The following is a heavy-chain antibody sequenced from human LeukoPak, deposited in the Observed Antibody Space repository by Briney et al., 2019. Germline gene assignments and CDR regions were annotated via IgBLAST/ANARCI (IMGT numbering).Heavy chain of an antibody. CDR1: GFRFSGYS. CDR2: ISHTGSTM. V-gene: IGHV3-48*01. D-gene: IGHD3-3*01. J-gene: IGHJ3*02. CDR3: AKDLDFWSGYYAFDI. Sequence: GGSLRLSCEASGFRFSGYSMNWVRQAPGKGLEWVSYISHTGSTMSYADSVKGRFTISRDNSKNTLYLQMNSLRAEDTAVYYCAKDLDFWSGYYAFDIWGQGTMVTVSS.